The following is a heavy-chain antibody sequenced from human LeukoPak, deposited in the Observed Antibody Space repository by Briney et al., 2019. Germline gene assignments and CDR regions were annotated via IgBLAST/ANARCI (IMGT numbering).Heavy chain of an antibody. V-gene: IGHV1-2*02. J-gene: IGHJ4*02. CDR3: ARGSGGVGLALAPG. Sequence: GAAVKLSCKSSGSTFTGYYMHWVRQAPGQGLEWMGWINLNSGGTKYAQKFQGRVTMTRDTSITTAYMELSRLRSDDTAVYYCARGSGGVGLALAPGWGEGTLVTVSS. CDR1: GSTFTGYY. D-gene: IGHD1-26*01. CDR2: INLNSGGT.